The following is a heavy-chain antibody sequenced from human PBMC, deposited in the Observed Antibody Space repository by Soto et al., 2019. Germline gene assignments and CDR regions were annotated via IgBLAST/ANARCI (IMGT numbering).Heavy chain of an antibody. CDR2: FSGSGGGT. V-gene: IGHV3-23*01. CDR3: AKGKISTTTYTSFDS. CDR1: GLTFSRFA. D-gene: IGHD1-26*01. J-gene: IGHJ5*01. Sequence: PGGSLRLSCEAPGLTFSRFAMSSVRRAPGKGLEWVSTFSGSGGGTYYADSVKGRFTISRDNFKSSLYLQMSNLRAEDTAIYYCAKGKISTTTYTSFDSWGQGTLVTVSS.